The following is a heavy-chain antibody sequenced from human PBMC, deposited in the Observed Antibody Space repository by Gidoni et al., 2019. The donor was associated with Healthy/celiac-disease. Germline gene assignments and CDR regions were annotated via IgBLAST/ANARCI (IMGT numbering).Heavy chain of an antibody. CDR1: AFTFSSYD. CDR3: ARDPGYYDILTGYQYNWFDP. Sequence: QVQLVESGGGVVQPGRSLSLSCAASAFTFSSYDMHWVRQAPRKGLEWVAVISYDGSNKDYADSVKGRFTISRDNSKNTLYLQMNSLRAEDTAVYYCARDPGYYDILTGYQYNWFDPWGQGTLVTVSS. V-gene: IGHV3-30*04. J-gene: IGHJ5*02. D-gene: IGHD3-9*01. CDR2: ISYDGSNK.